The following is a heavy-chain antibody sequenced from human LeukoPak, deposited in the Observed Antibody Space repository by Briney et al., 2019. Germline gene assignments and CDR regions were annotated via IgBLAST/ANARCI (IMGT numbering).Heavy chain of an antibody. V-gene: IGHV3-48*01. CDR1: GFTFSSYG. CDR2: ISGSSTI. Sequence: GGSLRLSCAASGFTFSSYGMYWVRQAPGKGLEWVSYISGSSTIYYADSVRGRLTISRDNAKNSLYLQMNSLRVEDTAVYYCARDSGDFWSGPYWGQGTLVTVSS. CDR3: ARDSGDFWSGPY. J-gene: IGHJ4*02. D-gene: IGHD3-3*01.